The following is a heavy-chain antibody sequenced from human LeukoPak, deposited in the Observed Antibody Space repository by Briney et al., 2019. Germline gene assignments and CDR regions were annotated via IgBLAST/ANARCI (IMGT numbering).Heavy chain of an antibody. J-gene: IGHJ3*02. D-gene: IGHD6-13*01. Sequence: ASVKVSCKAPGHTFDYGVSWVRQAPGQGLEGMGWITAHNAYTNYPQKVQGRVTMTTDTTKSTVYMELRSLRSDDTAVYYCARDAYSSRPTTNAFDIWGQGTMVTVSS. CDR3: ARDAYSSRPTTNAFDI. CDR2: ITAHNAYT. CDR1: GHTFDYG. V-gene: IGHV1-18*01.